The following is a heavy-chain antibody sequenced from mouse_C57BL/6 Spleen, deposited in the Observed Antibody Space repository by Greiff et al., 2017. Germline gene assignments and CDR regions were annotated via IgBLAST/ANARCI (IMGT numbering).Heavy chain of an antibody. Sequence: QVQLQQPGTELVKPGASVKLSCKASGYTFTSYWMNWVKQRPGQGLEWIGNITPSTGGTTSNEKFKRKATLTVDKSSSTAYMQLSRLTSEDAAVYYCARAYSNWYFDVWGTGTAVTVSS. CDR2: ITPSTGGT. V-gene: IGHV1-53*01. J-gene: IGHJ1*03. CDR3: ARAYSNWYFDV. CDR1: GYTFTSYW. D-gene: IGHD2-5*01.